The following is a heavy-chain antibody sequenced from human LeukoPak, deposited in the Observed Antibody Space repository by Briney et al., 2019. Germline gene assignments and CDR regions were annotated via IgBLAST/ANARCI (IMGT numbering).Heavy chain of an antibody. CDR2: IYYSGNS. D-gene: IGHD6-13*01. V-gene: IGHV4-39*01. CDR1: SASFSSSNYF. CDR3: ATSRGYSNTWAAY. J-gene: IGHJ4*02. Sequence: RSQTLSLTCSVSSASFSSSNYFWAWLPHPPGKGLESLASIYYSGNSYFNPSLKSRVTISVDTSKNQFSLRLSSVTAADTAVYYCATSRGYSNTWAAYWGQGTLVTVSS.